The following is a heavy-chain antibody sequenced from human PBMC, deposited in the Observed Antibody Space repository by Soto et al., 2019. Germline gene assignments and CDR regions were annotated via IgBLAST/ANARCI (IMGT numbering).Heavy chain of an antibody. D-gene: IGHD6-13*01. Sequence: QVQLVQSGAEVKKPGASVQVSCKASGYTFTNYGINWVRQAPGQGLEWMGWINTYNGNTNFAQRLQGRVTMTTDASTSTAYMELRSLRSDDTAVYYCARGSSPVDFDYWGQGTLVTVSS. J-gene: IGHJ4*02. CDR1: GYTFTNYG. V-gene: IGHV1-18*01. CDR2: INTYNGNT. CDR3: ARGSSPVDFDY.